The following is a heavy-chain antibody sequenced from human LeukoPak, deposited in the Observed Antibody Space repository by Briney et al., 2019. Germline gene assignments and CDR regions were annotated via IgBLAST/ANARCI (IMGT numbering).Heavy chain of an antibody. Sequence: ASVKVSCKASGYTFTSYDINWVRQATGQGLEWMGWMNPNSGNTGYAQKFQGRVTMTRNTSISTAYMELSSLRSEDTAVYYCARAVRVRRYPNYYYYYMDLWGKGTTVTVSS. J-gene: IGHJ6*03. D-gene: IGHD1-1*01. CDR1: GYTFTSYD. V-gene: IGHV1-8*01. CDR3: ARAVRVRRYPNYYYYYMDL. CDR2: MNPNSGNT.